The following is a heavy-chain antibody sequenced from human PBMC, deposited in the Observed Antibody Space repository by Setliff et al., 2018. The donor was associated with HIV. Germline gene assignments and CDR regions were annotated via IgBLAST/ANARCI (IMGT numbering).Heavy chain of an antibody. J-gene: IGHJ6*03. CDR2: IYHSGSA. Sequence: TLSLTCAVSGGSISSSNWWTWARQPPGKGLEWVGEIYHSGSANYNPSLKSRVTISVDKSKNQFSLKLTSVTAADTAVYYCARYYYDRSGSSAPYYFMDVWGKGTTVTVSS. D-gene: IGHD3-22*01. V-gene: IGHV4-4*02. CDR3: ARYYYDRSGSSAPYYFMDV. CDR1: GGSISSSNW.